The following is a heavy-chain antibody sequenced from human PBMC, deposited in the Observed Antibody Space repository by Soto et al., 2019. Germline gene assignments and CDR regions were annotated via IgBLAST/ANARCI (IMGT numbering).Heavy chain of an antibody. CDR3: ARHAYRSGRADY. CDR1: GGSISSSNYY. Sequence: SETLSLTCTVSGGSISSSNYYWGWIRQPPGKGLEWIGTIYYSGSTYYNPSLKSRVTISVDTSKNQFSLKLSSVTAADTAVYYCARHAYRSGRADYWGQGTLVTVSS. D-gene: IGHD6-19*01. CDR2: IYYSGST. V-gene: IGHV4-39*01. J-gene: IGHJ4*02.